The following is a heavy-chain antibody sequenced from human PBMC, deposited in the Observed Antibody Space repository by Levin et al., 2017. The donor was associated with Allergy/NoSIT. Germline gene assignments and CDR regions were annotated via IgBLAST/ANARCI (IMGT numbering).Heavy chain of an antibody. J-gene: IGHJ4*02. D-gene: IGHD6-19*01. Sequence: GESLKISCAASGFTFDDYGMNWVRQAPGKGLEWVSGINWKGGRTGYADSVKGRFTISRDNAKNSLYLQMNSLRAEDTALYYRARDKGIAVAGGFDYWGQGTLVTVSS. CDR3: ARDKGIAVAGGFDY. CDR2: INWKGGRT. V-gene: IGHV3-20*04. CDR1: GFTFDDYG.